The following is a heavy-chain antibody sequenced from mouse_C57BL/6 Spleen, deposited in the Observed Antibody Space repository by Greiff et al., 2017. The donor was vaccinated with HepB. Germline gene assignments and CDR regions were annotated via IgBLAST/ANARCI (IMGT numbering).Heavy chain of an antibody. CDR2: INPSNGGT. D-gene: IGHD1-1*01. CDR3: ARERNYGSSYAAWFAY. Sequence: VQLQQSGTELVKPGASVKLSCKASGYTFTSYWMHWVKQRPGQGLEWIGNINPSNGGTNYNEKFKSKATLTVDKSSSTAYMQLSSLTSEDSAVYYCARERNYGSSYAAWFAYWGQGTLVTVSA. CDR1: GYTFTSYW. V-gene: IGHV1-53*01. J-gene: IGHJ3*01.